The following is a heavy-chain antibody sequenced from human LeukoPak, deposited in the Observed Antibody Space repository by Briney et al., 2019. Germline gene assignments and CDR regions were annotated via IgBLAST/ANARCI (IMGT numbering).Heavy chain of an antibody. D-gene: IGHD6-13*01. J-gene: IGHJ6*04. CDR2: IIPIFGTA. CDR3: ARQEAAAGKNYYYYYGMDV. V-gene: IGHV1-69*13. CDR1: GGTFSSHA. Sequence: GASVKVSCKASGGTFSSHAISWVRQAPGQGLEWMGGIIPIFGTANYAQKFQGRVTITADESTSTAYMELSSLRSEDTAVYYCARQEAAAGKNYYYYYGMDVWGKGTTVTVSS.